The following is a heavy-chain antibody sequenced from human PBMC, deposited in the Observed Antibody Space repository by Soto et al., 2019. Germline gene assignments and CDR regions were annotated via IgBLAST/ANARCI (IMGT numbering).Heavy chain of an antibody. CDR2: IYYSGST. V-gene: IGHV4-39*02. CDR3: ATVPIVGTKPYYFDS. D-gene: IGHD1-1*01. J-gene: IGHJ4*02. Sequence: QLQLQESGPGLVKPSETLSLTCTVSGGAFDITSSYWAWVRQPPGKRLEWIAYIYYSGSTYYNPSLKSRITISVDTSTHQLSLRLSSVTAADTAVYYCATVPIVGTKPYYFDSWGQGTLVTVSS. CDR1: GGAFDITSSY.